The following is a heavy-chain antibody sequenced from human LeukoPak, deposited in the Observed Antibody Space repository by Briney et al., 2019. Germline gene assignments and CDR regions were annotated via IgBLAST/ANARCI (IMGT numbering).Heavy chain of an antibody. Sequence: GGSLRLSCAASGFTFINYAMSWVRQTPGKGLEWVSATVGGRPDTYHADSVRGRFTVSRDNSMNTLYLQMNSLRVEDTAAYYCTKAPVRSCTGTFCYPFDYWGQGILVTVSS. D-gene: IGHD2-8*02. CDR2: TVGGRPDT. CDR3: TKAPVRSCTGTFCYPFDY. V-gene: IGHV3-23*01. J-gene: IGHJ4*02. CDR1: GFTFINYA.